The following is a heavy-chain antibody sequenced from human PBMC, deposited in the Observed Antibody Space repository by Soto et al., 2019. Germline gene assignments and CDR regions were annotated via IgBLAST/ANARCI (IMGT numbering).Heavy chain of an antibody. Sequence: QITLKESGPTLVKPTQTLTLTCTFSGFSLTTRGVGVGWIRQPPGKALECLALIYWDDDKRYSPSLQSRLSITKDTSKSQVVLTMTNVDPVDTATYYCAHIPNYYQYYWFDPWGQGTLVSVSS. CDR1: GFSLTTRGVG. CDR2: IYWDDDK. J-gene: IGHJ5*02. D-gene: IGHD3-10*01. CDR3: AHIPNYYQYYWFDP. V-gene: IGHV2-5*02.